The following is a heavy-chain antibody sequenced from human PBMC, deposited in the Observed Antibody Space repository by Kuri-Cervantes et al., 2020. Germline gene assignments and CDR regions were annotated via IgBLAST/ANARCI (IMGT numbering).Heavy chain of an antibody. J-gene: IGHJ3*02. V-gene: IGHV3-11*01. Sequence: GGSLRLSCAASGFTISDYYMSWIRQAPGKGLEWVSYISSSGSTIYYADSVKGRFTISRDNAKDSLYLQMNSLRAEDTALYYCAKARITMVQGVMVDAFDIWGQGTMVTVSS. CDR1: GFTISDYY. D-gene: IGHD3-10*01. CDR3: AKARITMVQGVMVDAFDI. CDR2: ISSSGSTI.